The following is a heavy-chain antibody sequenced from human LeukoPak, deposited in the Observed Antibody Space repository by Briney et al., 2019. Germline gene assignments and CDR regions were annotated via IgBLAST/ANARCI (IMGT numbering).Heavy chain of an antibody. D-gene: IGHD3-10*01. V-gene: IGHV1-46*01. CDR1: GYTFTSYY. CDR2: MNPSGGST. Sequence: ASVRVSCKAFGYTFTSYYMHWVRQAPGQGLEWIGIMNPSGGSTMYAQKFKGRVTMTRHTSTSTVYMELSSLRSEHTAVYYCARVGGTMVRGATRDYYGMDVWGKGTTVTVSS. CDR3: ARVGGTMVRGATRDYYGMDV. J-gene: IGHJ6*04.